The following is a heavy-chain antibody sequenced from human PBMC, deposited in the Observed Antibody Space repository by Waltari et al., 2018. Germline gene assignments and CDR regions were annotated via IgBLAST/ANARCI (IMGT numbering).Heavy chain of an antibody. Sequence: EVQLVESGGGVVRPGGSLRLSCAASGFTFDDYGMSWVRQAPGKGLGGVSGINWNGGSTGYADSVKGRFTISTDDSSNTLSLQMNSLRVEDTAVYYCASDPGFANGMDGWGQGTTVTVSS. CDR3: ASDPGFANGMDG. CDR1: GFTFDDYG. CDR2: INWNGGST. J-gene: IGHJ6*02. V-gene: IGHV3-20*04.